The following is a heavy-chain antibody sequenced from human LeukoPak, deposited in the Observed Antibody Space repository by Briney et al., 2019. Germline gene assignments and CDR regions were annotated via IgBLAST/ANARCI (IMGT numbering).Heavy chain of an antibody. V-gene: IGHV4-34*01. Sequence: PSETLSLTCAAYGGSFSGYYWSWIRQPPGKGLEWIGEINHSGSTNYNPSLKSRVTISVDTSKNQFSLKLSSVTAADTAVYYCAKSREEIRGLDAFDIWGQGTMVTVSS. CDR2: INHSGST. D-gene: IGHD5-24*01. CDR3: AKSREEIRGLDAFDI. CDR1: GGSFSGYY. J-gene: IGHJ3*02.